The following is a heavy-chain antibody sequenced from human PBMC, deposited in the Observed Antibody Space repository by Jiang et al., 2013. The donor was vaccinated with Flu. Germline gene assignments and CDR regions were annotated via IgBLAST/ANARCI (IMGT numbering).Heavy chain of an antibody. CDR3: ARVGVSEGGSGYYYYYGMDV. CDR2: TYYRSKWYN. V-gene: IGHV6-1*01. Sequence: SVSSNSAAWNWIRQSPSRGLEWLGRTYYRSKWYNDYAVSVKSRITINPDTSKNQFSLQLNSVTPEDTAVYYCARVGVSEGGSGYYYYYGMDVWGQGTTVTVSS. J-gene: IGHJ6*02. CDR1: SVSSNSAA. D-gene: IGHD3-10*01.